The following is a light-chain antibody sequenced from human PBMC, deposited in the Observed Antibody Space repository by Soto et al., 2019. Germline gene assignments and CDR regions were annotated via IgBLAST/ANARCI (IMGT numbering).Light chain of an antibody. CDR2: GAS. CDR3: QQYGSSPT. Sequence: ESVLRQSPGTLSLSPGERATLSFMASQSVSSSYLAWYQQKPGQAPRLLIYGASSRATGIPDRFSGSGSGTDFTLTISRLEPEDFAVYYCQQYGSSPTFGQGTKVDIK. J-gene: IGKJ1*01. V-gene: IGKV3-20*01. CDR1: QSVSSSY.